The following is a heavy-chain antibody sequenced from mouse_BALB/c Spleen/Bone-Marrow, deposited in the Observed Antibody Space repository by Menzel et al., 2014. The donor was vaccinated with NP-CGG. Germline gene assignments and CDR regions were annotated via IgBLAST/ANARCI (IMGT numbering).Heavy chain of an antibody. J-gene: IGHJ1*01. CDR1: GYSFTGYY. D-gene: IGHD2-13*01. CDR3: ESRGEYFDV. Sequence: EVQLQQSGPELVKPGASVKISCKASGYSFTGYYMHWVKQSPGNSLDWIGYIYPYNGVSSYNQKFKGKATFTVDKSSSTHTMEHRSLKSDDAGVYYCESRGEYFDVWGAGTTVTVSS. V-gene: IGHV1-31*01. CDR2: IYPYNGVS.